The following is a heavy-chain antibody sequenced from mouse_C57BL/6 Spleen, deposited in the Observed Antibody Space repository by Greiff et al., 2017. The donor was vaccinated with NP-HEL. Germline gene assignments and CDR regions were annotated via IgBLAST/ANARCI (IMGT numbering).Heavy chain of an antibody. D-gene: IGHD1-1*01. J-gene: IGHJ3*01. CDR2: IWWDDDK. V-gene: IGHV8-8*01. Sequence: QVTLKESGPGILQPSQSLSLTCSFSGFSLSTFGMGVGWIRQPSGKGLEWLAHIWWDDDKYYNPALKSRLTISKDTSKNQVFLKIANVDTADTATYYCARMEGYYGSSCWFAYWGQGTLVTVSA. CDR1: GFSLSTFGMG. CDR3: ARMEGYYGSSCWFAY.